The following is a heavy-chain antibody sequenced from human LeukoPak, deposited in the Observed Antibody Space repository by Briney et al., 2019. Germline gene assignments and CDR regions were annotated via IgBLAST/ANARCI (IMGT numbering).Heavy chain of an antibody. CDR1: GFTFSNYW. D-gene: IGHD6-13*01. CDR3: AKDHSSSWYGGDYFDY. CDR2: IRQDGSEK. Sequence: GGSLRLSCAASGFTFSNYWMNWVRQAPGKGLEWVADIRQDGSEKYYVDSVKGRFTISRDNAKNTLYLQMNSLRAEDTAVYYCAKDHSSSWYGGDYFDYWGQGTLVTVSS. J-gene: IGHJ4*02. V-gene: IGHV3-7*01.